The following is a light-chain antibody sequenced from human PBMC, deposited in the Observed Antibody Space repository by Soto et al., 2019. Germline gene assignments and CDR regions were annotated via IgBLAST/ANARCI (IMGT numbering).Light chain of an antibody. CDR2: GAS. CDR1: QSVSNN. CDR3: QQYGSSPPVT. J-gene: IGKJ5*01. V-gene: IGKV3-20*01. Sequence: EIVLTQSPATLSVSPGERAALSCRASQSVSNNLAWYQQKPGQPPRLLIFGASTRATGIPARFSGSGSGTDFTLTITRLEPEDFAVYYCQQYGSSPPVTFGQGTRLEIK.